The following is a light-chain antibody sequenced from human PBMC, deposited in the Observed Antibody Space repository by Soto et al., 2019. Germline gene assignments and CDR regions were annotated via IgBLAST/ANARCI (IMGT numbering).Light chain of an antibody. CDR2: AAS. V-gene: IGKV3-20*01. CDR3: QQYGSSVFN. J-gene: IGKJ3*01. CDR1: QSVSSSF. Sequence: EFVLTHSPGTLSLSPWERATLSCRSSQSVSSSFLAWYQQKPGQAPRLLIYAASRRATGVPDRFSGSGSGTDFTLTISRLEPEDFAVYYCQQYGSSVFNFGPGTKVDIK.